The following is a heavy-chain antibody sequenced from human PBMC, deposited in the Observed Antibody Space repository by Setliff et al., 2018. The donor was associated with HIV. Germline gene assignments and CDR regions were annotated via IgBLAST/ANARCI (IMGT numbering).Heavy chain of an antibody. Sequence: PGGSLRLSCAASGFILSNYAMQWVRQAPGKGLEWVAAITSDGSNEYYADSVKGRFTISRDNSKNTLYVQMNSLRVEDTAVYYCARDQLAMVRRNGMDVWGQGTTVTVSS. CDR3: ARDQLAMVRRNGMDV. D-gene: IGHD3-10*01. CDR2: ITSDGSNE. CDR1: GFILSNYA. J-gene: IGHJ6*02. V-gene: IGHV3-30*04.